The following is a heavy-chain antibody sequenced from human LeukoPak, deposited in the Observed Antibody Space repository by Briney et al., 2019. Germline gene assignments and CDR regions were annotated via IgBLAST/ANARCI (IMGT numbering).Heavy chain of an antibody. Sequence: GGSLRLSCAASGFTFSRYWMSWVPEAPGKGLEWGAAISHVGSDEFHADSAKGRCTISRDNSKSTLYLQMNSLIVEGTAMYYCADDYGANCDLWGQGTLVTVSS. D-gene: IGHD4-17*01. J-gene: IGHJ4*02. V-gene: IGHV3-30*18. CDR2: ISHVGSDE. CDR1: GFTFSRYW. CDR3: ADDYGANCDL.